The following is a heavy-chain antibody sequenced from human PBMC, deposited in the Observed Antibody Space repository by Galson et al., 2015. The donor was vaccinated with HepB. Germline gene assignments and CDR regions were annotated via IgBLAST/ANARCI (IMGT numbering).Heavy chain of an antibody. CDR3: AKVRWSDFWRGFFDY. D-gene: IGHD3-3*01. CDR2: ISYDGSNK. CDR1: GFTFSSYG. V-gene: IGHV3-30*18. Sequence: SLRLSCAASGFTFSSYGMHWVRQAPGKGLEWVAVISYDGSNKYYADSVKGRFTISRDNSKNTLYLQMNSLRAEDTAVYYCAKVRWSDFWRGFFDYWGQGTLVTVSS. J-gene: IGHJ4*02.